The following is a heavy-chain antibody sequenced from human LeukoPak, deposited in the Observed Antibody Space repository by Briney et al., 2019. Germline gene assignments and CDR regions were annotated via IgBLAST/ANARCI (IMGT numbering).Heavy chain of an antibody. Sequence: PSETLSLTCNVSGGSISSYYWNWIRQPPGKGLEWIGYMSYSGSTHYNPSLESRVTILADTSTSQVSLTLSSVTAEDTAVYYCATYPHYYGTSGVDYWGQGPLVTVSS. V-gene: IGHV4-59*08. D-gene: IGHD2-2*01. CDR2: MSYSGST. CDR1: GGSISSYY. CDR3: ATYPHYYGTSGVDY. J-gene: IGHJ4*02.